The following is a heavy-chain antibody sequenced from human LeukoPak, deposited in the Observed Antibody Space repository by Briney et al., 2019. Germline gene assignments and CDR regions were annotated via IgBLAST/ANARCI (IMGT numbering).Heavy chain of an antibody. J-gene: IGHJ4*02. CDR2: MNPNSGNT. CDR1: GYTFTSYD. D-gene: IGHD2-15*01. CDR3: ARVLDSSSSRYQAFPY. Sequence: ASVKVSCKASGYTFTSYDINWVRQATGQGLEWMGWMNPNSGNTGYAQKFQGRVTITRNTSISTAYMELSSLRSEDTAVYYCARVLDSSSSRYQAFPYWGQGTLVTVSS. V-gene: IGHV1-8*03.